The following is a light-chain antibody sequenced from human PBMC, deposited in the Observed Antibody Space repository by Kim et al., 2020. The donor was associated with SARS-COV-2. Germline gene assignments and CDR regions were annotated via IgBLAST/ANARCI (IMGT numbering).Light chain of an antibody. J-gene: IGLJ2*01. V-gene: IGLV6-57*03. CDR1: SGSIANNY. CDR2: EDN. Sequence: GKTVTISCTRSSGSIANNYVQWYQQRPGSAPTTVIYEDNQRPSGVPDRFSGSIDSSSNSASLTISGLKTEDEAGYYCQSYDSSNVVFGGGTQLTVL. CDR3: QSYDSSNVV.